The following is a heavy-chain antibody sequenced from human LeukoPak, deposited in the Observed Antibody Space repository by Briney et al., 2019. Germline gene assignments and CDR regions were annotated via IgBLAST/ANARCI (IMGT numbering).Heavy chain of an antibody. CDR1: GGSISSSSYY. CDR2: IYYSGST. Sequence: SETLSLTCTASGGSISSSSYYWGWIRQPPGKGLEWIGSIYYSGSTYYNPSLKSRVTISVDTSKNQFSLKLSSVTAADTAVYYCARRGYSSGWSFDYWGQGTLVTVSS. D-gene: IGHD6-19*01. V-gene: IGHV4-39*07. J-gene: IGHJ4*02. CDR3: ARRGYSSGWSFDY.